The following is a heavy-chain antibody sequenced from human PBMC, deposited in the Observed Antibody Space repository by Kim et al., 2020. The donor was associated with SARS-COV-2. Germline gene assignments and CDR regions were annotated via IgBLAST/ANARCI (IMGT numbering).Heavy chain of an antibody. D-gene: IGHD2-2*01. CDR2: MNPISGNT. CDR1: GYTFTSYD. CDR3: SRGPTFIVLVPPDKLQRHDSFDP. V-gene: IGHV1-8*01. Sequence: ASVKVSCTASGYTFTSYDINWVRQAPGQGLEWMGWMNPISGNTGYAQKFQGRVAMTRDSSISTAFMDLSSLISEATAVYYCSRGPTFIVLVPPDKLQRHDSFDPWSQGALVIVSS. J-gene: IGHJ5*02.